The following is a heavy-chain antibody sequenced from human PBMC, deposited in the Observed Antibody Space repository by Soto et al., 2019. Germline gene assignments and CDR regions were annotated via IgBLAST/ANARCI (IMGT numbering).Heavy chain of an antibody. CDR1: GFTFSNYG. CDR2: IWYDGSNK. V-gene: IGHV3-33*01. J-gene: IGHJ4*02. CDR3: ARDSLNPYDYGDYVEPHFDY. D-gene: IGHD4-17*01. Sequence: LSLPCAASGFTFSNYGMHWVRQAPGKGLEWVAFIWYDGSNKYYADSVKGRFTISKDNSKNTLSLQMNSLRAEDTAVYYCARDSLNPYDYGDYVEPHFDYWGQGTLVTVSS.